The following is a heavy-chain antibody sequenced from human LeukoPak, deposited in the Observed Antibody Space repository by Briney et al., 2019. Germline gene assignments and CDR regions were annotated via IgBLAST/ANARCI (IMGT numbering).Heavy chain of an antibody. Sequence: SETLSLTCSVSGGSISSHYWSWIRQPPGKGLGWIGYIYYSGSTNYNPSLKSRVTISVDTSNNQFSLKLSSVTAADTAVYYCARGGWYEDYWGQGTLVTVSS. V-gene: IGHV4-59*11. CDR2: IYYSGST. D-gene: IGHD6-19*01. CDR3: ARGGWYEDY. J-gene: IGHJ4*02. CDR1: GGSISSHY.